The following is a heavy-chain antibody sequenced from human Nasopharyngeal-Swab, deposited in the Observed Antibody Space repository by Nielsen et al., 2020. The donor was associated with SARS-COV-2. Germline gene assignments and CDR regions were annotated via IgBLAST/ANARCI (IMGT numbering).Heavy chain of an antibody. Sequence: GGSLRLSCAASGFTFSAYAMHWVRQAPGKGLEWVSSLSYDGENKYYADSVKGRFTVSRDNSKNTLFLEMDSLRAEDTAVYYCARGSSVHAFDVWGQGTEVTVSS. D-gene: IGHD3-10*01. V-gene: IGHV3-30*03. J-gene: IGHJ3*01. CDR2: LSYDGENK. CDR3: ARGSSVHAFDV. CDR1: GFTFSAYA.